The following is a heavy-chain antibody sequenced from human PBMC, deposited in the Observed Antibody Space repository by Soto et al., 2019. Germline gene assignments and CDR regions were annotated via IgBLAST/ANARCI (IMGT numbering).Heavy chain of an antibody. D-gene: IGHD3-22*01. CDR1: GFTFSSYA. J-gene: IGHJ4*02. V-gene: IGHV3-64*01. CDR3: ARDGDYDSSGYSDY. CDR2: ISSNGGST. Sequence: GESLKISCAASGFTFSSYAMHWVRQAPGKGLESVSAISSNGGSTYYANSVKGRFTISRDNSKNTLYLQMCSLRAEDMAVYYCARDGDYDSSGYSDYWGQGTLVTVSS.